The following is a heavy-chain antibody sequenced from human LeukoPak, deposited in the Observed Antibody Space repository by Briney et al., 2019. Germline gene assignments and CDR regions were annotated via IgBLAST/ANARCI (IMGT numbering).Heavy chain of an antibody. CDR1: GFTFSSCG. V-gene: IGHV3-33*01. Sequence: GGSLRLSCAASGFTFSSCGMHWVRQAPGKGLEWVAVIWYDGSNKYYADSVKGRFTISRDNSKNTLYLQMNSLRAEDTAVYYCAREGRIVVVPAAPGGDAFDIWGQGTMVTVSS. CDR2: IWYDGSNK. J-gene: IGHJ3*02. D-gene: IGHD2-2*01. CDR3: AREGRIVVVPAAPGGDAFDI.